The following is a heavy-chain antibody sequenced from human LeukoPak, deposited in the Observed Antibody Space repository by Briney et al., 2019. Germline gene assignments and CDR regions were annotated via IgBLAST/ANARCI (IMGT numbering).Heavy chain of an antibody. Sequence: GASVKVSCKASGYTFTSYGISWVRQAPGQGLEWMGWISAYNGNTNYAQKLQGRVTMTTDTSTSTAYMELRSLRSDDTAVYYCARERADIVVVPGDYYYGMDVWGQGTTVTVSS. D-gene: IGHD2-2*01. CDR1: GYTFTSYG. CDR2: ISAYNGNT. CDR3: ARERADIVVVPGDYYYGMDV. J-gene: IGHJ6*02. V-gene: IGHV1-18*01.